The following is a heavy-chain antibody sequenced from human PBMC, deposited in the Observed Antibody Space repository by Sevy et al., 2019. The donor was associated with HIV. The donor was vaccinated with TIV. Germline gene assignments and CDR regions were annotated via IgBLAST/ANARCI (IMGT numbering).Heavy chain of an antibody. CDR2: IYYNGHI. V-gene: IGHV4-59*08. CDR3: AGENAWGRGYS. Sequence: SETLSLTCTVSGGSITSLYWNWIRQPPGKGLEWIANIYYNGHINYNPSLKSRVTLSLDTSKTQFSLRLSSVTAADTAMYYCAGENAWGRGYSWGQGTPVTVSS. CDR1: GGSITSLY. J-gene: IGHJ4*02. D-gene: IGHD1-26*01.